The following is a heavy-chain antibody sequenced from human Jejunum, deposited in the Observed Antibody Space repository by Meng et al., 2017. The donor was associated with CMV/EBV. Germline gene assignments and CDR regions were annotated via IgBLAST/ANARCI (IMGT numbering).Heavy chain of an antibody. D-gene: IGHD6-6*01. CDR3: AREQSSSYAFDI. V-gene: IGHV3-74*03. CDR1: AFTFSDYW. CDR2: INNDGGTT. J-gene: IGHJ3*02. Sequence: SAFTFSDYWMHWVRQAPGKGLVWFSRINNDGGTTVYADSVKGRFTISRDNAKNTLSLQMNSLRGEDTAVYYCAREQSSSYAFDIWGQGTVVTVSS.